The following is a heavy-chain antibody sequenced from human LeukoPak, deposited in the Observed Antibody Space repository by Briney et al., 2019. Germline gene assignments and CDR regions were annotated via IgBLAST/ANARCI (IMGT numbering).Heavy chain of an antibody. CDR3: AKDFGGSLDY. V-gene: IGHV3-30*02. Sequence: GGSLRLSCAASGFTFSSYGMHWVRQAPGKGLEWVAVIRYDGSNKYYAGSVKGRFTISRDNSKNTLYLQMNSLRAEDTAVYYCAKDFGGSLDYWGQGTLVTVSS. CDR1: GFTFSSYG. J-gene: IGHJ4*02. CDR2: IRYDGSNK. D-gene: IGHD1-26*01.